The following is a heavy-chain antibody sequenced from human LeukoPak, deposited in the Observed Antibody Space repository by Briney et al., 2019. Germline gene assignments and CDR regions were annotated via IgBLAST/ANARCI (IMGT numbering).Heavy chain of an antibody. D-gene: IGHD2-2*01. Sequence: AGGSLRLSCVASGFTFSNAWVNWVRQAPGKGLEWVSYISRSGSTIYYADSVKGRFTISRDNAKNSLYLQMNSLRDEDTAVYYCARRDAHDYWGQGTLVTVSS. V-gene: IGHV3-48*02. CDR2: ISRSGSTI. CDR1: GFTFSNAW. CDR3: ARRDAHDY. J-gene: IGHJ4*02.